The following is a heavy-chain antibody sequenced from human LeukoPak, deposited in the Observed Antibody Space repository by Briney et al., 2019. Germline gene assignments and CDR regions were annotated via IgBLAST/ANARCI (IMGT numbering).Heavy chain of an antibody. CDR3: AKSSPLTYYYGSGSLGY. CDR2: IRYDGSNK. CDR1: GFTFSSYG. V-gene: IGHV3-30*02. J-gene: IGHJ4*02. D-gene: IGHD3-10*01. Sequence: GGSLRLSCAGPGFTFSSYGMHWVRRAPGKGLEWVAFIRYDGSNKYYADSVKGRFTISRDNSKNTLYLQMNSLRAEDTAVYYCAKSSPLTYYYGSGSLGYWGQGTLVTVSS.